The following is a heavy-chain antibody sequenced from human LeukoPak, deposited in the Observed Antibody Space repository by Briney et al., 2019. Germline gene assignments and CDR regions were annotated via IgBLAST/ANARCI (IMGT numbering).Heavy chain of an antibody. CDR3: VRGGNVAAAHFDY. Sequence: GGSLRLSCAASDFTFSDHYMSWIRQAPGKGLEWISYISTSGSTIYYADSVKGRFTISRDNAKKSLYLQMNSLRAEDTAVYYCVRGGNVAAAHFDYWGQGTLVIVSS. J-gene: IGHJ4*02. D-gene: IGHD6-13*01. V-gene: IGHV3-11*04. CDR1: DFTFSDHY. CDR2: ISTSGSTI.